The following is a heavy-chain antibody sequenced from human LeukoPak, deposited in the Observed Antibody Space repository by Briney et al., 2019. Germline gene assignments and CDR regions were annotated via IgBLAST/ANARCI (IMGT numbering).Heavy chain of an antibody. CDR2: IYTSGST. Sequence: SETLSLTSTVSGGSISSYYWSWIRQPAGKGLEWIGRIYTSGSTNYNPSLKGRVTMSVDTSKNQFSLKLSSVTVADTAVYYCARDAYYDYVWGSYRTLDYWGQGTLVTVSS. CDR3: ARDAYYDYVWGSYRTLDY. J-gene: IGHJ4*02. D-gene: IGHD3-16*02. V-gene: IGHV4-4*07. CDR1: GGSISSYY.